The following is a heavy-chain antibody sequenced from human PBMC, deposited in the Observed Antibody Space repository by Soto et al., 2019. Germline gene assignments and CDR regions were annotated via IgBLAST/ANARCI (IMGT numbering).Heavy chain of an antibody. Sequence: PSETLSLTCTVSGGSISSGDYYWSWIRQPPGKGLEWIGYIYYSGSTYYNPSLKSRVTISVDTSKNQFSLKLSSVTAADTAVYYCARHRLYGSGSYHDYWGQGTLVTVSS. CDR2: IYYSGST. J-gene: IGHJ4*02. CDR1: GGSISSGDYY. D-gene: IGHD3-10*01. CDR3: ARHRLYGSGSYHDY. V-gene: IGHV4-39*01.